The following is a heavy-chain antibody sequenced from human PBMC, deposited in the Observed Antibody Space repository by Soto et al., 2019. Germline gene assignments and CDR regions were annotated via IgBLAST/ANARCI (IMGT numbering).Heavy chain of an antibody. D-gene: IGHD3-9*01. V-gene: IGHV1-3*01. CDR3: ASGYFDWLLNLDY. CDR1: GYSFTMYT. J-gene: IGHJ4*02. Sequence: ASVKVSCKASGYSFTMYTLHWVRQSPGQRLDWMGWINAGNGNTKYSQKFQGRVTITRDTSASTAYMELSSLRSEDTAVYYCASGYFDWLLNLDYWGQGTLVTVSS. CDR2: INAGNGNT.